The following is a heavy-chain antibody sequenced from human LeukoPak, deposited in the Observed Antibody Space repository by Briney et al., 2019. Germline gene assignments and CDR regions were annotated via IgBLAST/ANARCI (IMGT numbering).Heavy chain of an antibody. CDR2: IYYSGST. Sequence: PSETLSLPCRVSGGSISSYYWSWVRQPPREGLEWVGYIYYSGSTNYNPSLKSRATISVDTSKNQFSLKLSSVTAADTAVYYCARGARGIAARPSWFDPWGQGTLVTVSS. V-gene: IGHV4-59*01. D-gene: IGHD6-6*01. CDR3: ARGARGIAARPSWFDP. CDR1: GGSISSYY. J-gene: IGHJ5*02.